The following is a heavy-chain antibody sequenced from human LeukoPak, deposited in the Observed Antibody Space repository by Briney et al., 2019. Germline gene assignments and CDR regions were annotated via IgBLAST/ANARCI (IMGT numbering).Heavy chain of an antibody. CDR1: GFTFSSYW. D-gene: IGHD6-19*01. CDR3: AREQQWLVRGGLDY. J-gene: IGHJ4*02. CDR2: ISGSGGST. V-gene: IGHV3-23*01. Sequence: GGSLRLSCAASGFTFSSYWMSWVRQAPGKGLEWVSAISGSGGSTYYADSVKGRFTISRDNSKNTLYLQMNSLRAEDTAVYYCAREQQWLVRGGLDYWGQGTLVTVSS.